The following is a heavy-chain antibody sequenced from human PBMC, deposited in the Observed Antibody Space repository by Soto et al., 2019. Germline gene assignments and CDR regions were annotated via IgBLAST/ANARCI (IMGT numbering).Heavy chain of an antibody. D-gene: IGHD3-10*01. J-gene: IGHJ5*02. V-gene: IGHV1-69*06. Sequence: QVQLVQSGAEVKKPGSSVKVSCKASGGTFSSYAISWVRQAPGQGLEWMGGIIPIFGTANYAQKFQGRVTITADKSTSTAYMELSSLRSEDTAVYYCARDNDYCGSGSLLDGFDPWGQGTLVTVSS. CDR1: GGTFSSYA. CDR3: ARDNDYCGSGSLLDGFDP. CDR2: IIPIFGTA.